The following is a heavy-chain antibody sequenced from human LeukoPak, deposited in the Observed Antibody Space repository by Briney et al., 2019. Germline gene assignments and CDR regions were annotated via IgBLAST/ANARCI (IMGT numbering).Heavy chain of an antibody. CDR3: ARQPNIVVVDNWFDP. Sequence: SETLSLTCTVSGASISSYYWSWIRQPAGKGLEWIGRIYISGSTNYNPSLKSRVTMSVDTSKNQFSLKLSSVTAADTAVYYCARQPNIVVVDNWFDPWGQGTLVAVSS. J-gene: IGHJ5*02. D-gene: IGHD2-15*01. V-gene: IGHV4-4*07. CDR2: IYISGST. CDR1: GASISSYY.